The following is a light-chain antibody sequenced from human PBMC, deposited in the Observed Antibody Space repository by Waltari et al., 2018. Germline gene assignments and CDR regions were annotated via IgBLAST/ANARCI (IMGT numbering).Light chain of an antibody. CDR3: CSYAGTYTSV. J-gene: IGLJ3*02. V-gene: IGLV2-11*01. Sequence: QSALTQPRSVSGSPGQSVTISCTGTSSDIGSYDYVSWYQQHPDKAPKLMIYDLIKRPSGGPDRFSGSKAGNTAALTISGLQAEDEADYYRCSYAGTYTSVFGGGTKLTVL. CDR1: SSDIGSYDY. CDR2: DLI.